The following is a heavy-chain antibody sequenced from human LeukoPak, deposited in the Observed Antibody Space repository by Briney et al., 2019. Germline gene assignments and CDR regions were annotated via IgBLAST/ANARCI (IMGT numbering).Heavy chain of an antibody. J-gene: IGHJ4*02. V-gene: IGHV3-11*04. CDR2: ISSSGSTI. CDR3: ARDSKGGIKRADY. D-gene: IGHD1-26*01. Sequence: GGSLRLSCAASGFTFSDYYMSWIRQAPGKGLEWVSYISSSGSTIYYADSVKGRFTISRDNPKDSLYLQMNSLRAEDTAVYYCARDSKGGIKRADYWGQGTLVTVSS. CDR1: GFTFSDYY.